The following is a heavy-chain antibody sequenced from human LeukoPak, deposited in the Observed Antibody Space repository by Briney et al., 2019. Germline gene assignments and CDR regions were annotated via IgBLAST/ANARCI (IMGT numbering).Heavy chain of an antibody. Sequence: PSQTLSLTCTVSGGSISSGGYYWSWIRQHPGKGLEWIGYIYYSGSTYYNPSLKSRVTISVDTSKNQFSLKLSSVTAADTAVYCCARGRSLKLRRDGYNYYFDYWGQGTLVAVSS. CDR2: IYYSGST. V-gene: IGHV4-31*03. CDR3: ARGRSLKLRRDGYNYYFDY. D-gene: IGHD5-24*01. J-gene: IGHJ4*02. CDR1: GGSISSGGYY.